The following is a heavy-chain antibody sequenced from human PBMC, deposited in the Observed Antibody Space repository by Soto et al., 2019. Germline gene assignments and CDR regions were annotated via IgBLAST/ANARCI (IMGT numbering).Heavy chain of an antibody. CDR3: EKCVTDYDFWCRYLDD. CDR2: ISGSGGST. D-gene: IGHD3-3*01. CDR1: GFALDSYA. V-gene: IGHV3-23*01. Sequence: GGSLRLSCAASGFALDSYAMNWVRQAQGKGLEWVSAISGSGGSTYYADSVKGRFPISRDITTNTLYLQMNSLRAEDTALYYCEKCVTDYDFWCRYLDDWGQGTLVTVSS. J-gene: IGHJ1*01.